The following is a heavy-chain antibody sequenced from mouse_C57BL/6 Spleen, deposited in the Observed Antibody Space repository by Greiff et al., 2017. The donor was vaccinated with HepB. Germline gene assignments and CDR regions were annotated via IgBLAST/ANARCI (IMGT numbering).Heavy chain of an antibody. CDR2: ISDGGSYT. Sequence: EVKVVESGGGLVKPGGSLKLSCAASGFTFSSYAMSWVRQTPEKRLEWVATISDGGSYTYYPDNVKGRFTISRDKAKNNLYLQMSHLKSEDTAMYYCARDPITRLLDYFDYWGQGTTLTVSS. CDR1: GFTFSSYA. J-gene: IGHJ2*01. D-gene: IGHD1-1*01. CDR3: ARDPITRLLDYFDY. V-gene: IGHV5-4*01.